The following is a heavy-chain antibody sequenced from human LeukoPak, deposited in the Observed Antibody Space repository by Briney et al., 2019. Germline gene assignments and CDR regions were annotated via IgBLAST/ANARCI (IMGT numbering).Heavy chain of an antibody. CDR3: ARSYDLWSGPPVMDV. CDR1: GYTFTSYD. Sequence: GASVKVSCKASGYTFTSYDINWVRQATGQGLEWMGWMNPNSGNTGYAQKFQGRVTITRNTSISTAYMELSSLRSEDTAVYYCARSYDLWSGPPVMDVWGKGTTVTVSS. CDR2: MNPNSGNT. J-gene: IGHJ6*03. V-gene: IGHV1-8*03. D-gene: IGHD3-3*01.